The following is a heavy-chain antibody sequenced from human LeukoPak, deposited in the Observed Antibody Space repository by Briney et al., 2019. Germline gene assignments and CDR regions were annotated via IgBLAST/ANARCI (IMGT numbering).Heavy chain of an antibody. D-gene: IGHD2-15*01. CDR2: INPNSGGT. CDR1: GYTFTGYY. V-gene: IGHV1-2*02. Sequence: ASVKVSCTASGYTFTGYYMHWVRQAPGQGLEWMGWINPNSGGTNYAQKFQGRVTMTRDTSISTAYMELSRLRSDDTAVYYCARSQYCSGGSCYRFVFDYWGQGTLVTVSS. CDR3: ARSQYCSGGSCYRFVFDY. J-gene: IGHJ4*02.